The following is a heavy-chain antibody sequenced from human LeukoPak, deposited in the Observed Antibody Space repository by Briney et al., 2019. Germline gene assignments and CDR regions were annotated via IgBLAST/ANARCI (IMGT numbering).Heavy chain of an antibody. V-gene: IGHV1-18*04. D-gene: IGHD5-18*01. Sequence: ASVKVSCKASGYTFTSYGISWVRQAPGQGLEWMGWISAYNGNTNYAQKLQGRVTSTSTAYMELRSLRSDDTAVYYCARDRVDRAMVPDYWGQGTLVTVSS. J-gene: IGHJ4*02. CDR2: ISAYNGNT. CDR1: GYTFTSYG. CDR3: ARDRVDRAMVPDY.